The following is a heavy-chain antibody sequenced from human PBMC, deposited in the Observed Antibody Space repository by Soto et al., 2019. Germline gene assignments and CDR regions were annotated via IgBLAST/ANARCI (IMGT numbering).Heavy chain of an antibody. J-gene: IGHJ6*02. CDR2: IIPIFGTA. CDR1: GGTFSSYA. CDR3: ARELQWLVRGENYYYGMDV. V-gene: IGHV1-69*01. D-gene: IGHD6-19*01. Sequence: QVQLVQSGAEVKKPGSSVKVSCKASGGTFSSYAISWVRQAPGQGLEWMGGIIPIFGTANYAQKFQGRVTITADESTSTADMELSSLRSEDTAVYYCARELQWLVRGENYYYGMDVWGQGTTVTVSS.